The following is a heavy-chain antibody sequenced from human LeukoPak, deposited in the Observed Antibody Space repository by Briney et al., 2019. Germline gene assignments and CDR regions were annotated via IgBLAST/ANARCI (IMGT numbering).Heavy chain of an antibody. Sequence: SETLSLTCTVSGGSISSYYWSWIRQPAGKGLEWIGRIYTSGSTNYNPSLKSRVTMSVDTSKNQFSLKLSSVTAADTAVYYCARDGSGSSPYYYYGMDVWGQGTTVTVSS. J-gene: IGHJ6*02. D-gene: IGHD3-10*01. V-gene: IGHV4-4*07. CDR2: IYTSGST. CDR1: GGSISSYY. CDR3: ARDGSGSSPYYYYGMDV.